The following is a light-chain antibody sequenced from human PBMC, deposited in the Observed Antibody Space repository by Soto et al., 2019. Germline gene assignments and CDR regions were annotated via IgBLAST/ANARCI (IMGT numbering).Light chain of an antibody. J-gene: IGKJ4*01. V-gene: IGKV1-8*01. CDR2: AAS. CDR3: QQYYSYLT. CDR1: QGISSY. Sequence: AIRMTQSPSSFSASTGDRVTITCRASQGISSYLAWYQQKPGKAPKLLIYAASTLQSGVPSRFSGSGPGTDFTLTISCLQSEDFATYYCQQYYSYLTFGGGTKV.